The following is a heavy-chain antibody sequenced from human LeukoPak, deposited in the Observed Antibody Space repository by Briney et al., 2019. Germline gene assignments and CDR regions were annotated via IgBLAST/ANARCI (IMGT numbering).Heavy chain of an antibody. Sequence: GGSLRLSCAASGFTFSSYEMNWVRQAPGKGLEWVAFIRYDGSNKYYADSVKGRFTISRDNSKNTLYLQMNSLRAEDTAVYYCAKDGVMDIVATLGSYYYFYMDVWGKGTTVTVSS. D-gene: IGHD5-12*01. V-gene: IGHV3-30*02. CDR3: AKDGVMDIVATLGSYYYFYMDV. CDR2: IRYDGSNK. J-gene: IGHJ6*03. CDR1: GFTFSSYE.